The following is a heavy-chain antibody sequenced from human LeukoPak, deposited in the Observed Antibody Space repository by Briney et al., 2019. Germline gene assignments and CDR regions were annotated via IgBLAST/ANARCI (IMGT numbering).Heavy chain of an antibody. CDR2: IYHSEST. J-gene: IGHJ4*02. D-gene: IGHD5-18*01. CDR1: GGSISSGGYS. Sequence: SETLSLTCAVSGGSISSGGYSWSWIRQPPGKGLEWIGYIYHSESTYYNPSLKSRVTISVDRSKNQFSLKLSSVTAADTAVYYCAGSGYSFDYWGQGTLVTVSS. V-gene: IGHV4-30-2*01. CDR3: AGSGYSFDY.